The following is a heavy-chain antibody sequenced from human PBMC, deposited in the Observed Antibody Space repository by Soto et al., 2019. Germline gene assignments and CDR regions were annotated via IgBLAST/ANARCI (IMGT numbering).Heavy chain of an antibody. D-gene: IGHD6-6*01. CDR2: ISGSGGST. J-gene: IGHJ6*02. V-gene: IGHV3-23*01. Sequence: GSLRLSCAASGFTFSSYAMSWVRQAPGKGLEWVSAISGSGGSTYYADSVKGRFTISRDNSKNTLYLQMNSLRAEDTAVYYCAKNEGSSGRYYYYGMDVWGQGTTVTVSS. CDR3: AKNEGSSGRYYYYGMDV. CDR1: GFTFSSYA.